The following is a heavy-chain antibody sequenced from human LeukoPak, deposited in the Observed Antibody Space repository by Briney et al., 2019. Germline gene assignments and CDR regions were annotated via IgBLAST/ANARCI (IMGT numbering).Heavy chain of an antibody. CDR3: ASTTAFGVDDY. Sequence: PSETLSLTCTVSGGSLSSGGYYWSWIRQHPGTGLEWIGYIYYSGSTYYNPSLKSRVTISVDTSKNQFSLKLSSVTAADTAVYYCASTTAFGVDDYWGQGTLVTVSS. D-gene: IGHD3-3*01. CDR1: GGSLSSGGYY. CDR2: IYYSGST. V-gene: IGHV4-31*03. J-gene: IGHJ4*02.